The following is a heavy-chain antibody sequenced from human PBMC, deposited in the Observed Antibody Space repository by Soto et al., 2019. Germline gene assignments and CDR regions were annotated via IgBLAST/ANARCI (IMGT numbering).Heavy chain of an antibody. J-gene: IGHJ4*02. V-gene: IGHV1-69*12. CDR3: ASGIQLWLRQINDGYSG. Sequence: QVQLVQSGAEVKKPESSVKVSCKAPGGTFSTYAISWVRQAPGQGLEWMGGIIPIFGTANYAQRFQDRVTITADESTNTVYLELNSLRSEDTAVYFCASGIQLWLRQINDGYSGWGQGTLVTVSS. CDR2: IIPIFGTA. D-gene: IGHD5-18*01. CDR1: GGTFSTYA.